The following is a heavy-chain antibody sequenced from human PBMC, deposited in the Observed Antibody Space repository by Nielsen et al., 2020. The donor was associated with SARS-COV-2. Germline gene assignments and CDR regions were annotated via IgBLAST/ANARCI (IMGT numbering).Heavy chain of an antibody. D-gene: IGHD3-22*01. J-gene: IGHJ4*02. Sequence: SETLSLTCTVSGGSISSYYWSWIRQPPGKGLEWIGYIYYSGSTNYNPSLKSRVTISVDTSKNQFSLKLSSVTAADTAVYYCARSRTKARLSGYYWYYFDYWGQGTLVTVSS. CDR3: ARSRTKARLSGYYWYYFDY. CDR1: GGSISSYY. CDR2: IYYSGST. V-gene: IGHV4-59*01.